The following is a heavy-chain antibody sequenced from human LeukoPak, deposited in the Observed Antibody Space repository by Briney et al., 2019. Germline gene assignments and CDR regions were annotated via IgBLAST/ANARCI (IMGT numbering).Heavy chain of an antibody. V-gene: IGHV3-72*01. CDR3: AKLIAVAGDKYYTIDV. CDR2: SRNKAKNYTT. J-gene: IGHJ6*02. Sequence: GGSLRLSCAGSGFTFSDHYMDWVRQAAGKGLEWVGRSRNKAKNYTTEYAASVKGRFTISRDDSKNSLDLQMNSLKTEDTAVYYCAKLIAVAGDKYYTIDVWGQGTPVTVSS. D-gene: IGHD6-19*01. CDR1: GFTFSDHY.